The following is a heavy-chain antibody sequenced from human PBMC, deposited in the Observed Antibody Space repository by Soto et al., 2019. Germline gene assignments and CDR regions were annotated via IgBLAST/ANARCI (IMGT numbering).Heavy chain of an antibody. J-gene: IGHJ4*02. CDR2: ISFTGST. D-gene: IGHD1-26*01. CDR3: AWGSGNYYSGRYFDS. V-gene: IGHV4-30-4*01. Sequence: QVQLRESGPGLVKPSQTLSLTCTVSGGYISSSDYYWTWIRQSPGKGLEYIGYISFTGSTYYNPSLKSRVTVSVDTSNNQFSLNLSSVTAADTAVYFCAWGSGNYYSGRYFDSWGQGTLVTVSS. CDR1: GGYISSSDYY.